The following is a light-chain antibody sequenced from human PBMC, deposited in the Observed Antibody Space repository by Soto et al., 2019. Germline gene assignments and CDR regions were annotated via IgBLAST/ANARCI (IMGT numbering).Light chain of an antibody. Sequence: DIQLTQSPSSLSASVRDRITITCQASRDIAHYLSWYQQKPGKAPQLLVYDASKLQTGVPSRFSGSASGTDFTFAISSLQPEDRATYFCQQYDDLPLTFGGGTKVEIK. CDR1: RDIAHY. V-gene: IGKV1-33*01. J-gene: IGKJ4*01. CDR3: QQYDDLPLT. CDR2: DAS.